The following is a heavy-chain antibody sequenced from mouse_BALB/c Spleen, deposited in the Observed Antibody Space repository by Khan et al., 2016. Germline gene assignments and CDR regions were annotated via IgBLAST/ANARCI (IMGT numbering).Heavy chain of an antibody. CDR2: INPDSSTI. V-gene: IGHV4-1*02. J-gene: IGHJ2*01. CDR1: GFDFSRYW. D-gene: IGHD2-2*01. CDR3: ARQGDYGYDVY. Sequence: EVKLLESGGGLVQPGGSLKLSCAASGFDFSRYWMSWVRQAPGKGLEWIGEINPDSSTINYTPSLKDKFIISRDHAKNTLYLQRSKVRSEDTALYYCARQGDYGYDVYWGQGTTLTVSS.